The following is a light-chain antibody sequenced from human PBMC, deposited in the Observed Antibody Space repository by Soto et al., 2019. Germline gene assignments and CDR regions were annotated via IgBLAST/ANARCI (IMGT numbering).Light chain of an antibody. CDR2: DAS. Sequence: DMQMTQSPPTLSASVGDRVSITCRASQSISSWLAWYQQKPGKAPKLLIYDASSLESGVPSRFSGSGSGTEFTLTISSLQPDDFATYYCQQYNSYRTFGQGTKVE. V-gene: IGKV1-5*01. CDR1: QSISSW. J-gene: IGKJ1*01. CDR3: QQYNSYRT.